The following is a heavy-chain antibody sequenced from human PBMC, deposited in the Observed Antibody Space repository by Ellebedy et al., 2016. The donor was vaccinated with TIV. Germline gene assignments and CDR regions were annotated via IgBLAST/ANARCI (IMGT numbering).Heavy chain of an antibody. D-gene: IGHD4-17*01. V-gene: IGHV3-66*01. CDR2: IYGDGGT. Sequence: GGSLRLSCSASGFIVSSYFMSWVRQAPGKGLEWVSVIYGDGGTNYTDSVQGRFTVSRDNSKNTLYLQMDSLRAEDTAVYYCARDPGGGGDYGDNWFDPWGRGTLVTVSS. CDR1: GFIVSSYF. CDR3: ARDPGGGGDYGDNWFDP. J-gene: IGHJ5*02.